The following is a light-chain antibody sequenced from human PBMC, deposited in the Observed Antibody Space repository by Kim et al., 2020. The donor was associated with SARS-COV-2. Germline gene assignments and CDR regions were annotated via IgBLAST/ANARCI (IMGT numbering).Light chain of an antibody. Sequence: SSELTQDPAVSVALGQTGRITCQGDSLRSYYATWYQQKPGQAPILVIYGKNNRTSGIPDRFSGSSSGNTASLTITGTQAGDEADYYCNSRDSNDNVVFGG. CDR2: GKN. CDR1: SLRSYY. CDR3: NSRDSNDNVV. J-gene: IGLJ2*01. V-gene: IGLV3-19*01.